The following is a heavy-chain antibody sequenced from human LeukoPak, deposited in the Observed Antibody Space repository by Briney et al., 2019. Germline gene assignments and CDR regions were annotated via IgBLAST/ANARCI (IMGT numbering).Heavy chain of an antibody. CDR2: IKEDGSDI. V-gene: IGHV3-7*01. CDR1: GFTFSSYW. J-gene: IGHJ4*02. CDR3: ATGGAQFGRFEY. D-gene: IGHD3-10*01. Sequence: GGSLRLSCAASGFTFSSYWMSWARQAPGKGLEWVARIKEDGSDIYYVDSVKGRFTISRDNAKNSLYLQMDSLKVEDTAVYYCATGGAQFGRFEYWAQGSLVTVSS.